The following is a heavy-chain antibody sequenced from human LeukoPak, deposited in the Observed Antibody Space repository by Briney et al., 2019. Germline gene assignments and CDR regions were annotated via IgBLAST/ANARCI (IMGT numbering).Heavy chain of an antibody. CDR3: ARGSHYGDYDY. CDR2: INPNSGGT. D-gene: IGHD4-17*01. CDR1: GYTFTSYD. V-gene: IGHV1-2*06. Sequence: ASVKVSCKASGYTFTSYDINWVRQAPGQGLEWMGRINPNSGGTNYAQKFQGRVTMTRDTSISTAYMELSRLRSDDTAVYYCARGSHYGDYDYWGQGTLVTVSS. J-gene: IGHJ4*02.